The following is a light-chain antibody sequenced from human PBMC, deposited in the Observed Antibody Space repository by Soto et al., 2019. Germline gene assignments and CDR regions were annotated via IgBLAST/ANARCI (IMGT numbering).Light chain of an antibody. CDR2: GAS. V-gene: IGKV3-20*01. CDR3: QQYGRSPRT. J-gene: IGKJ2*01. CDR1: QSVTSNC. Sequence: EIVLTQSPGTLSLSPGERATLSCRASQSVTSNCLAWYQQRPGQAPRLLISGASSRATGIPDRFSGSGSGTAFTLTISRLEPEDVAVYYCQQYGRSPRTFGQGTKLEIK.